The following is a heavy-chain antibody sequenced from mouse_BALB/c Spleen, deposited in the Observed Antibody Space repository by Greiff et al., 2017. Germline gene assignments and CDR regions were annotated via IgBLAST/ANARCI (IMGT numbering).Heavy chain of an antibody. D-gene: IGHD2-3*01. CDR3: ARHHDGYEY. CDR2: ISSGGSYT. V-gene: IGHV5-6*01. J-gene: IGHJ2*01. Sequence: EVKLMESGGDLVKPGGSLKLSCAASGFTFSSYGMSWVRQTPDKRLEWVATISSGGSYTYYPDSVKGRFTFSRDNAKNTLYLKMRSLKSEDTAMLYCARHHDGYEYWGQGTTLTVSS. CDR1: GFTFSSYG.